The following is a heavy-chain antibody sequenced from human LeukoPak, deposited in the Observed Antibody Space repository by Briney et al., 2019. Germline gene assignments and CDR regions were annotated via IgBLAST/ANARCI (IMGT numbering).Heavy chain of an antibody. CDR1: GFTFSSYW. V-gene: IGHV3-74*01. Sequence: GGSLRLSCLASGFTFSSYWMHWVRQAPGKGLVWVSRINSDGSSTNYADSVKGRFTISRDNAKNTLYLQVNSLRAADTPVYYCARVRFEFPSDLHYMDVWGKGTTVTTSS. J-gene: IGHJ6*03. D-gene: IGHD3-10*01. CDR3: ARVRFEFPSDLHYMDV. CDR2: INSDGSST.